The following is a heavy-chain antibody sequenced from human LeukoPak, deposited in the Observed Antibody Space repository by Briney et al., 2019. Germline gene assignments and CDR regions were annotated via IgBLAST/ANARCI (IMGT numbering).Heavy chain of an antibody. J-gene: IGHJ3*02. CDR1: GFTFSSYS. V-gene: IGHV3-21*01. CDR2: ISSSSSYI. D-gene: IGHD4-17*01. Sequence: PGGSLRLSCAASGFTFSSYSMNWVRQAPGKGLEWVSSISSSSSYIYYADSVKGRFTISRDNAKNSLYLLMNSLRAEDTAVYYCARAVYGFDAFDIWGQGTMVTVSS. CDR3: ARAVYGFDAFDI.